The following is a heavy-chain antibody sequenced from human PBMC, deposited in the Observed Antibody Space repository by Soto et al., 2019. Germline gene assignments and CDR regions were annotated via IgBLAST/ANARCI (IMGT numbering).Heavy chain of an antibody. CDR2: ISSSSSYT. Sequence: PGGSLRLSCAASGFTFSDYYMSWIRQAPGKGLEWVSYISSSSSYTNYADSVKGRFTISRDNAKNSLYLQMNSLRAEDTAVYYSGSTNYNPSLKSRVTISVDTSKNQFSLKLSSVTAADTAVYYCARAGSGFLCSGGSCYYDYYYGMDVWGQGTTVTVSS. D-gene: IGHD3-10*01. CDR1: GFTFSDYY. J-gene: IGHJ6*02. CDR3: GSTNYNPSLKSRVTISVDTSKNQFSLKLSSVTAADTAVYYCARAGSGFLCSGGSCYYDYYYGMDV. V-gene: IGHV3-11*03.